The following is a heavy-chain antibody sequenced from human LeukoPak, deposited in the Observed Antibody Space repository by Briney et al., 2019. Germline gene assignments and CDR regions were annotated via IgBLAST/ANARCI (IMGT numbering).Heavy chain of an antibody. V-gene: IGHV3-11*01. J-gene: IGHJ5*02. Sequence: GGSLGLSCAASGFTFSDYYMSWIRQAPGKGLEWVSYIRSSGSTIYYADSVKGRFTISRDNAKNSLYLQMNSLRAEDTAVYYCAREVNSYGANWFDPWGQGTLVTVSS. CDR3: AREVNSYGANWFDP. CDR2: IRSSGSTI. CDR1: GFTFSDYY. D-gene: IGHD5-18*01.